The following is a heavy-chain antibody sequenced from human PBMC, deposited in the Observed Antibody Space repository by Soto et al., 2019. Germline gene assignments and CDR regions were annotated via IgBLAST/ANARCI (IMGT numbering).Heavy chain of an antibody. CDR1: GFTFSSYW. Sequence: PGGSLRLSCAASGFTFSSYWMHWVRQAPGKGLVWVSRINSDGSSTSYADSVKGRFTISRDNAKNTLYLQMNSLRAEDTAVYYCARVSGVDDFWSGSWYGMDVWGQGTTVTVSS. CDR2: INSDGSST. CDR3: ARVSGVDDFWSGSWYGMDV. V-gene: IGHV3-74*01. J-gene: IGHJ6*02. D-gene: IGHD3-3*01.